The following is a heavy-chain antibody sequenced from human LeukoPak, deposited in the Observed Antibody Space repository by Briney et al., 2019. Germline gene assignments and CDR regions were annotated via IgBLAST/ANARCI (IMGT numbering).Heavy chain of an antibody. J-gene: IGHJ4*02. V-gene: IGHV4-4*07. CDR2: IYTSGST. CDR1: GGSISSYY. Sequence: SETLSLTCTVSGGSISSYYWSWIRQPAGKGLEWIGRIYTSGSTNYNPSLKSRVTISVDTSKNQFSLKLSSVTAADTAVYYCARFLMATIYASFDYWGQGTLVTVSS. CDR3: ARFLMATIYASFDY. D-gene: IGHD5-12*01.